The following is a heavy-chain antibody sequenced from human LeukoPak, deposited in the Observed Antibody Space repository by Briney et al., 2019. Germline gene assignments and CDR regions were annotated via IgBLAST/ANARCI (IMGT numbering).Heavy chain of an antibody. CDR3: AKDAVWFGESNWFDP. D-gene: IGHD3-10*01. CDR1: GFTFSSYS. Sequence: GGSLRLSCAASGFTFSSYSMNWVRQAPGKGLEWVSYISSSSSTIYYADSVKGRFTISRDNAKNSLYLQMNSLRAEDTAVYYCAKDAVWFGESNWFDPWGQGTLVTVSS. CDR2: ISSSSSTI. V-gene: IGHV3-48*01. J-gene: IGHJ5*02.